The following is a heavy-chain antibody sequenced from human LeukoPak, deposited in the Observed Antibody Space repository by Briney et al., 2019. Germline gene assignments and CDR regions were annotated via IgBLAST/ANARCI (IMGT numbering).Heavy chain of an antibody. CDR3: ARDSARGYFDY. Sequence: GGSLRPSCAASGFTFSSYEMNWVRQAPGKGLEWVSYISSSGSTIYYADSVKGRFTISRDNAKNSLYLQMNSLRAEDTAVYYCARDSARGYFDYWGQGTLVTVSS. V-gene: IGHV3-48*03. CDR1: GFTFSSYE. J-gene: IGHJ4*02. CDR2: ISSSGSTI. D-gene: IGHD3-10*01.